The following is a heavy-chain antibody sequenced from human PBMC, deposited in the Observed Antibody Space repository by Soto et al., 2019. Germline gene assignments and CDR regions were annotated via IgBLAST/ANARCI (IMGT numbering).Heavy chain of an antibody. CDR1: GGSISSGGYY. Sequence: SETLSLTCTVSGGSISSGGYYWSWIRQHPGKGLEWIGYIYYSGSTYYNPSLKSRVTISVDTPKNQFSLKLSSVTAADTAVYYCASLVPAAIRQYYYYGMDVWGQGTTVTVSS. D-gene: IGHD2-2*02. CDR2: IYYSGST. J-gene: IGHJ6*02. V-gene: IGHV4-31*03. CDR3: ASLVPAAIRQYYYYGMDV.